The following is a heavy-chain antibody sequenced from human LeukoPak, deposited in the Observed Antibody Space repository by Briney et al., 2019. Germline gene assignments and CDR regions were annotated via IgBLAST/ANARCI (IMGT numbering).Heavy chain of an antibody. V-gene: IGHV3-21*01. CDR2: ISSSSSYI. J-gene: IGHJ4*02. CDR3: ARGDALVGGFDY. CDR1: GFTFSSYS. D-gene: IGHD1-26*01. Sequence: GGSLRLSCAASGFTFSSYSMNWVRQAPGKGLEWVSSISSSSSYIYYADSVKGRFTISRDNAKNSLYLQMNSLRAEDTAVYYCARGDALVGGFDYWGQGTLVTVSS.